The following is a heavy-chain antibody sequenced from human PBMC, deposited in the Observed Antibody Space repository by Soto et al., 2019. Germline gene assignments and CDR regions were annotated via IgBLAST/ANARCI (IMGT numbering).Heavy chain of an antibody. J-gene: IGHJ4*02. CDR3: ARRGSGSYYDY. Sequence: GGSLRLCCGASGFTFSSYAMRWVRQAPGKGLEWVSAISGSGDSTYYADSVKGRFTISRDNSKNTLYLQMNSLRAEDTAVYYCARRGSGSYYDYWGQGTLVTVSS. CDR2: ISGSGDST. V-gene: IGHV3-23*01. D-gene: IGHD1-26*01. CDR1: GFTFSSYA.